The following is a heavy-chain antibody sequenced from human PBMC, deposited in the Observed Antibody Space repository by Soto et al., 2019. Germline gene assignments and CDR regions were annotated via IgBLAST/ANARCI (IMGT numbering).Heavy chain of an antibody. CDR2: IYHSGHT. CDR1: GGSMNSDDYF. J-gene: IGHJ6*02. CDR3: ATANRSASGCSDV. Sequence: QVQLQESGPGLVKPSQTLSLTCTVSGGSMNSDDYFWSWIRQHPGKGLEWIGYIYHSGHTSYNPSLKSRVSISLDTSNRHFSLKLNSVTAADTAVYYCATANRSASGCSDVWGQGTTVTVSS. V-gene: IGHV4-31*03. D-gene: IGHD3-10*01.